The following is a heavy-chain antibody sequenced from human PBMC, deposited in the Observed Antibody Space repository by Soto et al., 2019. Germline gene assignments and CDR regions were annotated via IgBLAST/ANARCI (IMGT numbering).Heavy chain of an antibody. CDR2: IIPIFGTA. V-gene: IGHV1-69*13. J-gene: IGHJ5*02. CDR1: GGTFSSYA. Sequence: SVKVSCKASGGTFSSYAISWVRQAPGQGLEWMGGIIPIFGTANYAQKFQGRVTITADESTSTAYMELGSLRSEDTAVYYCARYGDSQNWFDPWGQGTLVTVSS. D-gene: IGHD4-17*01. CDR3: ARYGDSQNWFDP.